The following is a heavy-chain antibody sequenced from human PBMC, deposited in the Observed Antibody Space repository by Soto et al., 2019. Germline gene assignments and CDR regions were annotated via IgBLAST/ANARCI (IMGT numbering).Heavy chain of an antibody. Sequence: ASVKVSCKTSGYPFTSYGINWVRQAPGQGPEWMGWISAYDDKTIYSQKFQGRVTLTADTSTTTAYMELRGLRFDDTAVYYCARESRFLEWLSLNWFDPWGQGTLVTVSS. V-gene: IGHV1-18*01. J-gene: IGHJ5*02. CDR2: ISAYDDKT. D-gene: IGHD3-3*01. CDR3: ARESRFLEWLSLNWFDP. CDR1: GYPFTSYG.